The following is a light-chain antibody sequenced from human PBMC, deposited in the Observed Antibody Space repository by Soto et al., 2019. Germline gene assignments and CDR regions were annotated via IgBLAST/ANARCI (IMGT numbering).Light chain of an antibody. J-gene: IGKJ1*01. CDR2: DAS. CDR3: PQYNNWPRT. V-gene: IGKV3-15*01. CDR1: QSVSSN. Sequence: EIVMTQSPATLSVSPGERATLSCRASQSVSSNLAWYQQRPGQAPRLLIYDASTRATGIPARFSGSGSGTEFTLTISSLQSEDFVVYYCPQYNNWPRTFGQGTKV.